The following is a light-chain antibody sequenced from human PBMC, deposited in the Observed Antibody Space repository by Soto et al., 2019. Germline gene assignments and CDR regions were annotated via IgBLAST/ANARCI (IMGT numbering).Light chain of an antibody. J-gene: IGLJ2*01. CDR1: SSDVGGYNH. V-gene: IGLV2-14*01. Sequence: ALTQPASVSGAPGQSITISCTGTSSDVGGYNHVSWYQHSPGKAPKLILFAVSDRPSGVSHRFSGSKSGNTASLTISGLQAEDEADYYCCSYTSISTVVFGGGTKVTVL. CDR3: CSYTSISTVV. CDR2: AVS.